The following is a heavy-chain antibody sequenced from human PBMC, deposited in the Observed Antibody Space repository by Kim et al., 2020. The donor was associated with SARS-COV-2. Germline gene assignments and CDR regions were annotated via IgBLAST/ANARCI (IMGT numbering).Heavy chain of an antibody. J-gene: IGHJ6*02. CDR2: IYYSGST. Sequence: SETLSLTCTVSGGSISSYYWSWIRQPPGKGLEWIGYIYYSGSTNYNPSLKSRVTISVDTSKNQFSLKLSSVTAADTAVYYCATGIEVPGGMDVWGQGTTVTVSS. V-gene: IGHV4-59*08. CDR3: ATGIEVPGGMDV. CDR1: GGSISSYY.